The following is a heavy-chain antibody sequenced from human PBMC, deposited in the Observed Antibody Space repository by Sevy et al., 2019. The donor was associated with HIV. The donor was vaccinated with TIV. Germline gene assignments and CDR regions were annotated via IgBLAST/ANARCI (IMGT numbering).Heavy chain of an antibody. CDR1: GFTFSSYG. J-gene: IGHJ4*02. CDR3: VKEGGGEGGDH. D-gene: IGHD2-21*01. CDR2: IQYDGSNK. V-gene: IGHV3-30*02. Sequence: GGSLRLSCAASGFTFSSYGMHWVRQAPGKGLESMSYIQYDGSNKDYAYSVKGRFTISRDNSKNTLYLQMSSLRVEDTAVFYCVKEGGGEGGDHWGQGSLVTVSS.